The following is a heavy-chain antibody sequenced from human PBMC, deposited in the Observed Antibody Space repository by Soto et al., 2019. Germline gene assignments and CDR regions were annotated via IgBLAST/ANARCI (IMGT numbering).Heavy chain of an antibody. V-gene: IGHV3-30*18. D-gene: IGHD3-16*01. CDR1: GFTFSSYG. J-gene: IGHJ5*02. CDR3: AKTAGYDYVWGSSGLDP. CDR2: ISYDGSDK. Sequence: QVQLVESGGGVVQPGRSLRLSCAGSGFTFSSYGMHWVRQAPGKGLEWVAVISYDGSDKYYGDSVKGRFTISRDDSKNPLYRQMNSLRVEDTAIYYCAKTAGYDYVWGSSGLDPWGQGTLVTVSS.